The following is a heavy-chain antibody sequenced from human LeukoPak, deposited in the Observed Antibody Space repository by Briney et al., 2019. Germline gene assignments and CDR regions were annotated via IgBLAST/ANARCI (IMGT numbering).Heavy chain of an antibody. CDR3: ARADGGDWR. D-gene: IGHD2-21*02. V-gene: IGHV4-4*02. CDR2: IYHSGST. J-gene: IGHJ4*02. Sequence: SWVRQPPGKGLEWIGEIYHSGSTNYNPSLKSRVTISVDKSKNQFSLKLISVTAADTAVYYCARADGGDWRWGQGTLVTVSS.